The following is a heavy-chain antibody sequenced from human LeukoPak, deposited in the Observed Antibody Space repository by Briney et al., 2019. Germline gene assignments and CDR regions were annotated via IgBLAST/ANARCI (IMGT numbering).Heavy chain of an antibody. Sequence: PSRSLRLSCAASGFTFSSYAMNWVRQAPGKGLEWVSSISSSSSYIYYADSVKGRFTISRDNAKNSLYLQMNSLRAEDTAVYYCARDSRSYGSGSYRNPFDYWGQGTLVTVSS. J-gene: IGHJ4*02. CDR2: ISSSSSYI. CDR1: GFTFSSYA. D-gene: IGHD3-10*01. CDR3: ARDSRSYGSGSYRNPFDY. V-gene: IGHV3-21*01.